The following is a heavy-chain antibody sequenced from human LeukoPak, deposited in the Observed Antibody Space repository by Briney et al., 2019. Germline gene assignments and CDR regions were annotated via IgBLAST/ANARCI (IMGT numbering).Heavy chain of an antibody. D-gene: IGHD2-2*01. CDR2: ISGSGGST. J-gene: IGHJ3*02. Sequence: GGSLRLSCAASGFTFSSYAMSWVRQAPGKGLEWVSAISGSGGSTYYADSVKGRFTISRDNSKNTLYLQMNSLRAEDTAVYYCAKRTLGYCSSTSCPDAFDIWGQGTMVTVSS. V-gene: IGHV3-23*01. CDR1: GFTFSSYA. CDR3: AKRTLGYCSSTSCPDAFDI.